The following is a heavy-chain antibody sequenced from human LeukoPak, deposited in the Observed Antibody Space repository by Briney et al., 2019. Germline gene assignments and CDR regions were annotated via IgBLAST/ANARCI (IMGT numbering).Heavy chain of an antibody. J-gene: IGHJ6*02. Sequence: SETLSLTCSVSGVSISSYYWSWIRQPPGKGLEWIGYIYYSGSTNYNPSLKSRVTISVDTSKNQFSLKLSSVTAADTAVYYCARDAIRNYYYYGMDVWAKGPRSPSP. CDR1: GVSISSYY. V-gene: IGHV4-59*01. CDR3: ARDAIRNYYYYGMDV. D-gene: IGHD3-3*01. CDR2: IYYSGST.